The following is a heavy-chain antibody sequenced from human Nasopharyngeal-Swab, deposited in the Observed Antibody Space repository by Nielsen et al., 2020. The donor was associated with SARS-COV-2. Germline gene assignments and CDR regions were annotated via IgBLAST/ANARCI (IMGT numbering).Heavy chain of an antibody. CDR3: VRVFSIQ. Sequence: GGSLRLSCAASGFTFSNSWMHWVRPAPGKGLVCVSRISGDGTYINYADSVKGRFTISRDNAKNTLYLQMNSLRAEDTAVYYCVRVFSIQWGQGTLVTVSS. CDR2: ISGDGTYI. V-gene: IGHV3-74*01. J-gene: IGHJ4*02. D-gene: IGHD3-3*02. CDR1: GFTFSNSW.